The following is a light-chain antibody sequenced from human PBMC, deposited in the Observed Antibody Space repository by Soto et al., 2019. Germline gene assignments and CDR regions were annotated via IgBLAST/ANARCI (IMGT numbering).Light chain of an antibody. J-gene: IGLJ1*01. CDR3: QVWDSSSDQFV. V-gene: IGLV1-44*01. CDR2: VDD. CDR1: RSNIGANT. Sequence: QSVLTQPPSVSGTLGQRVIISCSGTRSNIGANTVNWYQHLPGTAPKLLIYVDDERPSGVPDRFSGSKSGNSATLTISRVEAGDEADYYCQVWDSSSDQFVFGTG.